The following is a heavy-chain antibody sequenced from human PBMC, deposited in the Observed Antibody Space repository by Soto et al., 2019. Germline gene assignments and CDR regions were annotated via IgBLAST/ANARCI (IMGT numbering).Heavy chain of an antibody. V-gene: IGHV3-30*18. CDR2: ISYDGSNK. CDR3: AKASVDTAMVEASFDY. J-gene: IGHJ4*02. D-gene: IGHD5-18*01. Sequence: QVQLVESGGGVVQPGRSLRLSCAASGFTFSSYGMHWVRQAPGKGLEWVAVISYDGSNKYYADSVKGRFTISRDNSKNTLYLQMNSLRAEDTAVYYCAKASVDTAMVEASFDYWGQGTLVTVSS. CDR1: GFTFSSYG.